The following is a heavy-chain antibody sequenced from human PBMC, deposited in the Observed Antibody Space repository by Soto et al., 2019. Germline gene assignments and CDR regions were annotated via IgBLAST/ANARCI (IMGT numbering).Heavy chain of an antibody. Sequence: PSVTLSLTCTVSGGSISSGGYYWSWIRQHPGKGLEWIGYIYYSGSTYYNPSLRSRVTISVDTSKNQFSLKLSSVTAADTAVYYCARVGILTGYYIGWFDPWGQGTLVTV. CDR2: IYYSGST. V-gene: IGHV4-31*03. CDR3: ARVGILTGYYIGWFDP. J-gene: IGHJ5*02. CDR1: GGSISSGGYY. D-gene: IGHD3-9*01.